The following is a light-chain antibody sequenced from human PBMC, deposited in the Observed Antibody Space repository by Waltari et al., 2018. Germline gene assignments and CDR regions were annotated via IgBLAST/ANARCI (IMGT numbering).Light chain of an antibody. CDR2: TVT. Sequence: QSALTQPASVSGSPGQSTPISCTAPSSDVGSYNLFSWYNQHPGQAPTLVIYTVTKRPSGVSTRFSGYKSGNTASLTISGLQAEDEADDCGCSYAGSSTWVFGGGTKLTVL. J-gene: IGLJ3*02. CDR3: CSYAGSSTWV. CDR1: SSDVGSYNL. V-gene: IGLV2-23*02.